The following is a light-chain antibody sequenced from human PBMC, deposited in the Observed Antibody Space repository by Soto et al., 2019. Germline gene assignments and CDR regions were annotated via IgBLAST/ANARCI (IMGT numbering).Light chain of an antibody. Sequence: DIHMTQSPSSLSASVGDRVTIVCRASQSITKYLSWYRQRPGKAPALLISTTSTLRSGVPSRFSGSGSGTFFTLTISSLQPEDIATYYCQRPSPSPTSLGQGTTLEIK. V-gene: IGKV1-39*01. CDR1: QSITKY. CDR2: TTS. CDR3: QRPSPSPTS. J-gene: IGKJ2*01.